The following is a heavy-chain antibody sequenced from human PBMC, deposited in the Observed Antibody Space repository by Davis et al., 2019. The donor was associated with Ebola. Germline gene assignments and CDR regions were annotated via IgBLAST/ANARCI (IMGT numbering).Heavy chain of an antibody. D-gene: IGHD3-3*01. Sequence: PGGSLRLSCAASGFTFSSYAMSWVRQAPGKGLEWVSAISGSGGSTYYADSVKGRFTISRDNSKNTLYLQMNSLRAEDTAVYYCAKEGSFRAIFGVVIRYYFDYWGQGTLVTVSS. CDR2: ISGSGGST. CDR3: AKEGSFRAIFGVVIRYYFDY. J-gene: IGHJ4*02. CDR1: GFTFSSYA. V-gene: IGHV3-23*01.